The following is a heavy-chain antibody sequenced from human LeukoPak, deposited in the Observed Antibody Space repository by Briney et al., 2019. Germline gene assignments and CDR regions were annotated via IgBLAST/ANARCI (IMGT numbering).Heavy chain of an antibody. J-gene: IGHJ4*02. CDR3: ARAEQWPLGFDY. CDR2: ITAYNDNT. D-gene: IGHD6-19*01. CDR1: GYTFTSYG. Sequence: ASVKVSCKASGYTFTSYGISWVRQAPGQGLEWMGWITAYNDNTYYAQKLQGRVTMTTDTSTSTAYMELSRLRSDDTAVYYCARAEQWPLGFDYWGQGTLVTVSS. V-gene: IGHV1-18*01.